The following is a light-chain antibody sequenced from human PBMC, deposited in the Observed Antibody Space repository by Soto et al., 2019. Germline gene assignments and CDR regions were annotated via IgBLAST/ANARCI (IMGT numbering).Light chain of an antibody. V-gene: IGLV1-40*01. CDR3: QSYDSTLSARYV. CDR1: SSNIGAGYE. CDR2: RNT. Sequence: QSVLTQPPSVSGAPGQRVTISCIGGSSNIGAGYEVHWYQQLPGTVPKLLIYRNTYRPSGVPDRFSASTSGTSASLAITGLQAEDEGDYYCQSYDSTLSARYVFGTGTKVTVL. J-gene: IGLJ1*01.